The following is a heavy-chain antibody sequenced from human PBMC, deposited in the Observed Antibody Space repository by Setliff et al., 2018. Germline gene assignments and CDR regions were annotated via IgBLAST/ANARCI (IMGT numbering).Heavy chain of an antibody. D-gene: IGHD3-22*01. J-gene: IGHJ2*01. CDR1: GYTFTGYY. CDR2: INPNSGGT. V-gene: IGHV1-2*06. CDR3: ARDYYYYDSSGYYYANWYFDL. Sequence: GASVKVSCKASGYTFTGYYMHWVRQAPGQGLEWMGRINPNSGGTNYAQKFQGRVTMTRDTSISTAYMELSRLRSDDTAVYYCARDYYYYDSSGYYYANWYFDLWGRGTLVTVSS.